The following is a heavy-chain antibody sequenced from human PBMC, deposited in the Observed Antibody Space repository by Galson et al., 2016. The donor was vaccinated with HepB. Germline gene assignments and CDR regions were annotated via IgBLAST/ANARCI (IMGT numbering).Heavy chain of an antibody. D-gene: IGHD6-19*01. Sequence: SLRLSCAASGFTFSSYTISWVRQAPGKGLEWVSVIYSVGATYYADSVKGRFTISRDNSKNTLYLQMNSLRAEDTAVYYCARHGYSSGWYGIPGYYYGMDVWGQGTTVTVSS. V-gene: IGHV3-66*04. CDR2: IYSVGAT. J-gene: IGHJ6*02. CDR3: ARHGYSSGWYGIPGYYYGMDV. CDR1: GFTFSSYT.